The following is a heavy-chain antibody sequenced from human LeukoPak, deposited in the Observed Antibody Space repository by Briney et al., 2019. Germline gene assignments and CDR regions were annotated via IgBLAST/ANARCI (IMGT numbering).Heavy chain of an antibody. CDR3: ARRYCSSTSCTDVDY. V-gene: IGHV5-51*01. D-gene: IGHD2-2*01. J-gene: IGHJ4*02. CDR2: IYPGDSDT. CDR1: GYSFTSYW. Sequence: GESLKISCKGSGYSFTSYWIGWVRQMPGIGLEWMGIIYPGDSDTRYSPSFQGQVTISADKSISTAYLQWSSLKASDTAMYYCARRYCSSTSCTDVDYWGQGTLVTVSS.